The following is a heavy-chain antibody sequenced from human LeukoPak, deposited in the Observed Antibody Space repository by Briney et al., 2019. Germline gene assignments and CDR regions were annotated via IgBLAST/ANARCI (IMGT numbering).Heavy chain of an antibody. D-gene: IGHD6-19*01. V-gene: IGHV1-3*01. Sequence: ASVKVSCKASGGTFISYAMHWVRQAPGQRLEWMGWINAGNGNTKYSQKFQGRVTITRDTSASTAYMELSSLRSEDTAVYYCARTPLSSSGWYSYYYYGMDVWGQGTTVTVSS. CDR1: GGTFISYA. CDR2: INAGNGNT. CDR3: ARTPLSSSGWYSYYYYGMDV. J-gene: IGHJ6*02.